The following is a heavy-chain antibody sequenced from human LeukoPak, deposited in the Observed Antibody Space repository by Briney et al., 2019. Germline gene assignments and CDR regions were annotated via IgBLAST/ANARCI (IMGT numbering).Heavy chain of an antibody. CDR2: ISYDGSNK. CDR3: AKDQLGPSYSSSPGEL. J-gene: IGHJ4*02. CDR1: GFTFSSYA. D-gene: IGHD6-13*01. Sequence: GGSLRLSCAASGFTFSSYAMHWVRQAPGKGLEWVAVISYDGSNKYYADSVKGRFTISRDNSKNTLYLQMNSLRAEDTAVYYCAKDQLGPSYSSSPGELWGQGTLVTVSS. V-gene: IGHV3-30-3*01.